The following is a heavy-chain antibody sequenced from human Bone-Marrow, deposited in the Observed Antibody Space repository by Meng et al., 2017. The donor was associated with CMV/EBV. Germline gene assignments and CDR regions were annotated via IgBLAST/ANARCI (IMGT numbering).Heavy chain of an antibody. CDR1: GFTFSSSA. V-gene: IGHV3-30-3*01. CDR2: TSKDESDK. CDR3: AREVAAAGDY. Sequence: GGSLRLSCGASGFTFSSSAMHWVRQAPGKGLEWVAVTSKDESDKQYVDSVKGRFTISRDNSKNTLYLQMNSLRAEDTAVYYCAREVAAAGDYWGRGTLVTVSS. J-gene: IGHJ4*02. D-gene: IGHD6-13*01.